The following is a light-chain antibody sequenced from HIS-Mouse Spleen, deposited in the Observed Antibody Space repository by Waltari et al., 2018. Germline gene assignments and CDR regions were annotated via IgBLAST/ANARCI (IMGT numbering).Light chain of an antibody. Sequence: YELTPPPWVTVSPGQTARPPDSGDALPKNYAYWYQQKSGQAPVLVIYEDSKRPSGIPERFSGSSSGTMATLTISGAQVEDEADYYCYSTDSSGNHRVFGGGTKLTVL. J-gene: IGLJ2*01. CDR1: ALPKNY. CDR3: YSTDSSGNHRV. V-gene: IGLV3-10*01. CDR2: EDS.